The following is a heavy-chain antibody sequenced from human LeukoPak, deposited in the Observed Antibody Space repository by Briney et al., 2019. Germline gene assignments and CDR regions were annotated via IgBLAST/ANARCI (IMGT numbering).Heavy chain of an antibody. J-gene: IGHJ4*02. Sequence: QPGRSLRLYCAASGFTFSNYWMSWVRQAPGKGLEWVANIKQDGSAKHYVDSVKGRFTISRDNAKNSLYLQMNSLRAEDTAVYYCARALVGATDWGQGTLVTVSS. CDR1: GFTFSNYW. V-gene: IGHV3-7*05. CDR3: ARALVGATD. CDR2: IKQDGSAK. D-gene: IGHD1-26*01.